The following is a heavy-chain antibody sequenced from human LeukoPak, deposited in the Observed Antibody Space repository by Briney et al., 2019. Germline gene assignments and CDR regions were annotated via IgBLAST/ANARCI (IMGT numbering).Heavy chain of an antibody. CDR1: GFTFSSYA. Sequence: AGGSLRLSCAASGFTFSSYAMSWVRQAPGKGLEWVSAISGSGGSTYYADSVKGRFTISRDNSKNTLYLQMNSLRAEDTAVYYCAERGYSYGLNWFDPWGQGTLVTVSS. CDR2: ISGSGGST. J-gene: IGHJ5*02. V-gene: IGHV3-23*01. D-gene: IGHD5-18*01. CDR3: AERGYSYGLNWFDP.